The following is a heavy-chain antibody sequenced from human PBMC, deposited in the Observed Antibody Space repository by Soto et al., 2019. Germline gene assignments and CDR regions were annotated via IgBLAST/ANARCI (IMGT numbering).Heavy chain of an antibody. CDR2: ISAYNGNT. CDR1: GYTFTSYG. J-gene: IGHJ5*02. V-gene: IGHV1-18*01. CDR3: AREPYGSGSYPGHWFDP. D-gene: IGHD3-10*01. Sequence: ASVKVSCKASGYTFTSYGISWVRQARGQGLEWMGWISAYNGNTNYAQKLQGRVTMTTDTSTSTAYMELRSLRSDDTAVYYCAREPYGSGSYPGHWFDPWGQGTLVTVSS.